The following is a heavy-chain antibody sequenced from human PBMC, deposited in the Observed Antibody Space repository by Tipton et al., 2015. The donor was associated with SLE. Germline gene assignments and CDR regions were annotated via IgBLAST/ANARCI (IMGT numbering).Heavy chain of an antibody. CDR2: IYYSGST. CDR1: GGSISSYY. Sequence: LRLSCTVSGGSISSYYWSWIRQPPGKGLEWIGYIYYSGSTNYNPSLKSRVTISVDTSKNQFSLKLSSVTAADTAVYYCARSYYDFWSGSVRGYFDYWGQGALVTVSS. D-gene: IGHD3-3*01. V-gene: IGHV4-59*01. CDR3: ARSYYDFWSGSVRGYFDY. J-gene: IGHJ4*02.